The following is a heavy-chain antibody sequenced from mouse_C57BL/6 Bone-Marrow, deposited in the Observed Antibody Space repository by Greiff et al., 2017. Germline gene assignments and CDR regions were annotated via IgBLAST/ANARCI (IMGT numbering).Heavy chain of an antibody. CDR3: ARITTVVATDY. V-gene: IGHV1-64*01. CDR1: GYTFTSYW. CDR2: IHPNSGST. D-gene: IGHD1-1*01. J-gene: IGHJ2*01. Sequence: VQLQQPGAELVKPGASVKLSCKASGYTFTSYWMHWVKQRPGQGLEWIGMIHPNSGSTNYNEKFKSKATLTVDKSSSTAYMQLSSLTSEDSAVYCGARITTVVATDYWGQGTTLTVSS.